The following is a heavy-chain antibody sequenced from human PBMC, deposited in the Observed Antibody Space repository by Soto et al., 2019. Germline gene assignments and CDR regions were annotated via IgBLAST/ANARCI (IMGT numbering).Heavy chain of an antibody. Sequence: QVQVVESGGGVVQPGRSLRLSCTASGFTFSGHAMHWVRQPPGKGLEWVAQIWYEGSNKYYADSVKGRFTISRDNSKNTLYVQMDSLRVEDTAVYYCARDGQSLAPYALDVWGQGPSVTVSS. CDR1: GFTFSGHA. CDR2: IWYEGSNK. CDR3: ARDGQSLAPYALDV. V-gene: IGHV3-33*01. J-gene: IGHJ6*02. D-gene: IGHD6-19*01.